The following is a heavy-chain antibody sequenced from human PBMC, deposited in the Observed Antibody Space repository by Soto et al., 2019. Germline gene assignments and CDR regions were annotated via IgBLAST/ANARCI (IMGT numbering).Heavy chain of an antibody. J-gene: IGHJ4*02. V-gene: IGHV3-30-3*01. CDR1: GFTFSSYA. CDR3: ARAPLGATTIYYFDY. CDR2: ISYDGSNK. D-gene: IGHD1-26*01. Sequence: GGSLRLSCAASGFTFSSYAMHWVRQAPGKGLEWVAVISYDGSNKYYADSVKGRFTISRDNSKNTLYLQMNSLRAEDTAVYYCARAPLGATTIYYFDYWGQGTLVTVSS.